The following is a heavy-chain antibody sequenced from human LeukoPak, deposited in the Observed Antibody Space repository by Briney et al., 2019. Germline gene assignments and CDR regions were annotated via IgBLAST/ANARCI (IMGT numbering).Heavy chain of an antibody. CDR3: PRGHSALRITMVRGVWYNY. D-gene: IGHD3-10*01. J-gene: IGHJ4*02. CDR2: INHSGST. V-gene: IGHV4-34*01. CDR1: GGSFSGYY. Sequence: SETLSLTCAVYGGSFSGYYWSWIRQPPGKGLEWIGGINHSGSTNYNPSPKSRVTISVDTSKNHFSLKLSSVTASDTPVYYCPRGHSALRITMVRGVWYNYWGQGTLVTVSS.